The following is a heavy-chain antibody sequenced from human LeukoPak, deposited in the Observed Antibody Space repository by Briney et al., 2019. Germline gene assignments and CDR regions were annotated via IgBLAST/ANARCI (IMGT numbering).Heavy chain of an antibody. Sequence: GGSLRLSCATSGFTFSRYAMSWVRQALGKGLEWVSGLHADSGMTYYADSVKGRFTISRDNSKNTLYFQMNNLRAEDTALYYCVKDFLHGPHIEPVGSVGPFDYWGQGTLVTVSS. J-gene: IGHJ4*02. V-gene: IGHV3-23*01. CDR3: VKDFLHGPHIEPVGSVGPFDY. CDR2: LHADSGMT. CDR1: GFTFSRYA. D-gene: IGHD2-2*01.